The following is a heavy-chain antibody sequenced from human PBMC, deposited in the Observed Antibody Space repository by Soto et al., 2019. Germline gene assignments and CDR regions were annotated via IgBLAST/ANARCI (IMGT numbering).Heavy chain of an antibody. Sequence: QVQLVQSGAEMKMPGSSVKVSCKTSGSTFITYGISWVRQAPGQGLEWMGGIIPFRGKINHAQNFQDRVTMTANKATSTVYMELTTLRSDDTAVYYCARETAHRGASGRPLLPENFDSWGQGTLVTVSS. CDR2: IIPFRGKI. CDR1: GSTFITYG. V-gene: IGHV1-69*06. J-gene: IGHJ4*02. D-gene: IGHD3-10*01. CDR3: ARETAHRGASGRPLLPENFDS.